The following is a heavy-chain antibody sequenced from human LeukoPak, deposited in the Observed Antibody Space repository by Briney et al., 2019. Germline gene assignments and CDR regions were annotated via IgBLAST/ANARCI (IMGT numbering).Heavy chain of an antibody. D-gene: IGHD2-2*01. J-gene: IGHJ4*02. CDR3: VRDLYIAVVPVAGVFDY. Sequence: GASVKVSCKASGYTFTSYGISWVRQAPGQGLEWMGWISAYNGNTNYAQKLQGRVTMTTDTSTSTAYMELRSLRSEDTAVYYCVRDLYIAVVPVAGVFDYWGRGILVTVSS. CDR1: GYTFTSYG. V-gene: IGHV1-18*01. CDR2: ISAYNGNT.